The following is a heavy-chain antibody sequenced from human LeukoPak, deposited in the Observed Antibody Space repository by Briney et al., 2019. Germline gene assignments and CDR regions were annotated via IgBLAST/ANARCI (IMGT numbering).Heavy chain of an antibody. J-gene: IGHJ2*01. V-gene: IGHV3-23*01. Sequence: GGSLRLSCAASGFTFSNAWMSWVRQAPGKGLEWVSAVSGGGEDTYYPDSVRGRFTISRDNSKNTLYLQMNSPRVEDTAIYYCARPRAMTTGVGRYFDLWGRGTLVTVSS. CDR2: VSGGGEDT. CDR1: GFTFSNAW. D-gene: IGHD1-1*01. CDR3: ARPRAMTTGVGRYFDL.